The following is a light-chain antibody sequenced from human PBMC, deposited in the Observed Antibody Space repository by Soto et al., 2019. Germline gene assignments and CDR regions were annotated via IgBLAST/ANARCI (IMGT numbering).Light chain of an antibody. CDR3: SSYTTSRTPLYV. Sequence: QSVLTQPASVSGSPGQSITISCTGTSSDVGGYNYVSWYQHHPGKAPKLLIYEVTNRPSGVSNHFSASKSGNTASLTISGLQAEDEADYYCSSYTTSRTPLYVFGTGTKLTVL. CDR1: SSDVGGYNY. V-gene: IGLV2-14*01. J-gene: IGLJ1*01. CDR2: EVT.